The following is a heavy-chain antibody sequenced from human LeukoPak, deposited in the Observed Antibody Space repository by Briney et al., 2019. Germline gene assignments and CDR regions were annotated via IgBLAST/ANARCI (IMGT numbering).Heavy chain of an antibody. CDR2: INHSGST. J-gene: IGHJ4*02. CDR3: ARVFKQLVTIDY. D-gene: IGHD6-6*01. V-gene: IGHV4-34*01. Sequence: GEINHSGSTNYNPSLKSRVTISVDTSKNQFSLKLSSVTAADTAVYYCARVFKQLVTIDYWGQGTLVTVSS.